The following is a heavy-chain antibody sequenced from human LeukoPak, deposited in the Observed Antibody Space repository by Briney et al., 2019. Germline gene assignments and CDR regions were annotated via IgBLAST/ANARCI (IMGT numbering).Heavy chain of an antibody. CDR2: IIPIFGTA. CDR1: GGTFSSYA. D-gene: IGHD6-25*01. CDR3: ARDHLRSSGKLRRGPSGI. V-gene: IGHV1-69*05. J-gene: IGHJ4*02. Sequence: SVKVSCKASGGTFSSYAISWVRQAPGQGLEWMGRIIPIFGTANYAQKFQGRVTITTDESTSTAYMELSSLRSEDTAVYYCARDHLRSSGKLRRGPSGIWGQGTLVTVSS.